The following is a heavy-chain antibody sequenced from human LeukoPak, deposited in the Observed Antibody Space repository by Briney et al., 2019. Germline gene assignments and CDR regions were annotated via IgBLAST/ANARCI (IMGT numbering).Heavy chain of an antibody. D-gene: IGHD1-1*01. V-gene: IGHV4-4*02. CDR1: GGSISSSNW. Sequence: PSETLSLTCAVSGGSISSSNWWSWARQPPGKGLEWIGEIYHSGSTNYNPSLKSRVTISVDKSKNQFSLKLSSVTAADTAVYYCARVRLERRWEHYYYYYGMDVWGQGTTVTVSS. CDR3: ARVRLERRWEHYYYYYGMDV. J-gene: IGHJ6*02. CDR2: IYHSGST.